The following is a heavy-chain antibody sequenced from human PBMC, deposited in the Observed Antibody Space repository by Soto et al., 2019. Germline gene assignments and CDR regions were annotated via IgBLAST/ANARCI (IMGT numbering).Heavy chain of an antibody. V-gene: IGHV4-31*03. J-gene: IGHJ4*02. CDR1: GGSISSGGYY. D-gene: IGHD3-10*01. CDR2: IYYSGST. CDR3: ARFTSGPVYFDY. Sequence: QVQLQESGPGLVKPSQTLSLTCTVSGGSISSGGYYWSWIRQHPGKGLEWIGYIYYSGSTYYNPPLNSRVTISVDTSKNQFSLKLSSVTAADTAVYYCARFTSGPVYFDYWGQGTLVTVSS.